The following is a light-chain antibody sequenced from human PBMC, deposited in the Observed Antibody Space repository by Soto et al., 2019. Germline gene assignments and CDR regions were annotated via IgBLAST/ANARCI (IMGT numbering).Light chain of an antibody. Sequence: ETVLTQSPGILSLSPGERATLYCRASQSVINSYLAWYQQTPGQAPRLLIYGASTRATGTPDRFSGSGSGTDFNLTISRLEAEDSAVYYCQQYGSSVYTFGQWTKLKIK. CDR1: QSVINSY. CDR2: GAS. CDR3: QQYGSSVYT. V-gene: IGKV3-20*01. J-gene: IGKJ2*01.